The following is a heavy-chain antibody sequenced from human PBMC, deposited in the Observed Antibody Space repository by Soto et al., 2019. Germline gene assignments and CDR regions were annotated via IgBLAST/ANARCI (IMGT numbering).Heavy chain of an antibody. D-gene: IGHD3-16*01. V-gene: IGHV4-39*01. Sequence: SETLSLTCTVSGASISNSNYYWGWIRQPPGKGLEWIGSINYSDNNYYNPSLKSRVTISADTSKRQFSLRLTSVTVEDTAVYFCARRFGGFNWFDPWGQGTPVTVSS. J-gene: IGHJ5*02. CDR1: GASISNSNYY. CDR2: INYSDNN. CDR3: ARRFGGFNWFDP.